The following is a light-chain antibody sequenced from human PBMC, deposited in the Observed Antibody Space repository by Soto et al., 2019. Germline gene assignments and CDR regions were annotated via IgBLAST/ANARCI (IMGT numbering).Light chain of an antibody. CDR3: QHYASLPTT. J-gene: IGKJ2*01. V-gene: IGKV3-20*01. CDR2: GAS. CDR1: QTIGRNF. Sequence: EIVLTQSPGTLSLSPGDRATLSCRASQTIGRNFLAWYQQKPGQAPRLLIYGASIRATGIPDRFSVSGSGTDFTLTISRLEPEDCGVYYCQHYASLPTTFGQGTKLEIE.